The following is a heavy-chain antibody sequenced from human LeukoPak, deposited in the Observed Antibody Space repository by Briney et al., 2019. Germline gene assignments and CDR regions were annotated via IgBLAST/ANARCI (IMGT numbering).Heavy chain of an antibody. J-gene: IGHJ3*02. CDR2: ISWNSGSI. Sequence: GGSLRLSCAASGFTFDDYAMHWVRQAPGKGLEWVSGISWNSGSIGYADSVKGRFTISRDNAKNSLYLQMNSLRAEDTALYYCAKGPLPELSGYDSGLTAFDIWGQGTMVTVSS. V-gene: IGHV3-9*01. CDR3: AKGPLPELSGYDSGLTAFDI. CDR1: GFTFDDYA. D-gene: IGHD5-12*01.